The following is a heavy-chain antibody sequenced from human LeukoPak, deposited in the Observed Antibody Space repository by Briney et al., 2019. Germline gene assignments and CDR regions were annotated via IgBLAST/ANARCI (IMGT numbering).Heavy chain of an antibody. Sequence: PGGSLRLSCAASGIIFSSYAMTWLRQAPGKGLEWVSSVSGNGDRTQYADSGKGRFTISRDNSKNTLYLQMNSLRAEDTAVYYCAKDPNGDYVGAFDMWGQGTLVTVPP. D-gene: IGHD4-17*01. CDR3: AKDPNGDYVGAFDM. CDR1: GIIFSSYA. CDR2: VSGNGDRT. J-gene: IGHJ3*02. V-gene: IGHV3-23*01.